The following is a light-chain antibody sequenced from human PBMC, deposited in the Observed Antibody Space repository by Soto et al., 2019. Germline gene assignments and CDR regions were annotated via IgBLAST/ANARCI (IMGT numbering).Light chain of an antibody. J-gene: IGKJ1*01. CDR3: LQDINYPWT. V-gene: IGKV1-6*01. Sequence: IQLTQSPSFLSASVGDRVTITCRASQGIGNALGWYQQKPGTPPKVLIYGASNLQSGVPPRFSGSGSGTDFTLAISSLQPEDSATYYCLQDINYPWTFGQGTKVDIK. CDR2: GAS. CDR1: QGIGNA.